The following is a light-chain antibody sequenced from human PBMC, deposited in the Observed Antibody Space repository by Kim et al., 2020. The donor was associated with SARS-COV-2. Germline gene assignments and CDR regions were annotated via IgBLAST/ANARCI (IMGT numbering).Light chain of an antibody. CDR3: QSYDSSLSGWV. V-gene: IGLV1-40*01. CDR2: GNS. Sequence: QRDTISCTGSSSNIGAGYDLHWYQQLPGTAPNLLIYGNSNRPSGVPDRFSGSKSGTSASLAITGLQAEDEADYYCQSYDSSLSGWVFGGGTQLTVL. J-gene: IGLJ3*02. CDR1: SSNIGAGYD.